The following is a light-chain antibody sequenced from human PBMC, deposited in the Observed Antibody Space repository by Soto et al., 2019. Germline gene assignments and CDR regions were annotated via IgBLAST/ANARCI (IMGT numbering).Light chain of an antibody. J-gene: IGLJ1*01. CDR3: SSYVGSNNFPYV. Sequence: QSALTQPPSASGSPGQSVTISCTGTSSDVGGYNYVSWYQHHPGKAPKLIIYEVDERPSGVPDRFSGPKSGNTASLTVSGLQAEDEADYYCSSYVGSNNFPYVFGTGTKLTVL. V-gene: IGLV2-8*01. CDR2: EVD. CDR1: SSDVGGYNY.